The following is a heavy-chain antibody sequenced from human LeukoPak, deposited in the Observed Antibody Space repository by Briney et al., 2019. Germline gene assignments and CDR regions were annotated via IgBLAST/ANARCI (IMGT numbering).Heavy chain of an antibody. V-gene: IGHV3-30*02. CDR2: IRYDDSE. CDR1: GFRLTEYG. Sequence: GGPLRLSCAASGFRLTEYGIHWVRQAPGKGLEWLSFIRYDDSEYYADSVKGRFTISRDNSKNTLFLQMHSLRSEDTAVYYCAKDPVNHCASSVCYGLQSWGQGTLVIVSS. CDR3: AKDPVNHCASSVCYGLQS. J-gene: IGHJ5*02. D-gene: IGHD3-22*01.